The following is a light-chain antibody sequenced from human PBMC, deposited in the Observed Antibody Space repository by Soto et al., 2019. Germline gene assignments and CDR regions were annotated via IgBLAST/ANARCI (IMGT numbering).Light chain of an antibody. CDR2: AAS. V-gene: IGKV1-39*01. CDR3: QQSYSTPS. J-gene: IGKJ1*01. CDR1: QSISSY. Sequence: DIQMTQSPSSLSASVGDRVTITSRASQSISSYLNWYQQKPGKAPKLLIYAASSLQSGVPSRFSGSGSGTDFTVTISSLQPEDFATYYCQQSYSTPSFGQGTKVEIK.